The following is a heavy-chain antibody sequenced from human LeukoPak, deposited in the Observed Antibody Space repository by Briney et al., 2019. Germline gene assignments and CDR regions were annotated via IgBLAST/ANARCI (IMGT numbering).Heavy chain of an antibody. D-gene: IGHD2-15*01. Sequence: SETLSLTCAVYGGSFSGYYWSGIRQPPGKGVEWIGEINHSGSTNYNPSLKSRVTISVDTSKNQFSLKLSSVTAADTAVYYCARGPTLVVVAAGSYGMDVWGQGTTVTVSS. CDR1: GGSFSGYY. V-gene: IGHV4-34*01. CDR2: INHSGST. J-gene: IGHJ6*02. CDR3: ARGPTLVVVAAGSYGMDV.